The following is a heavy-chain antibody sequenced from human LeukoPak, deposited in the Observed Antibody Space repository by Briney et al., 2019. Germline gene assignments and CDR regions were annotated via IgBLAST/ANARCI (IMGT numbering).Heavy chain of an antibody. V-gene: IGHV4-61*02. Sequence: PSETLSLTCTVSGGSISSGSYYWSWIRQPAGKGLEWIGRIYASGSTNYNPSLKSRVTISVDTSKNQFSLKLSSVTAADTAVYYCARGRGSSGWRNWGQGTLVTVSS. J-gene: IGHJ4*02. CDR2: IYASGST. CDR1: GGSISSGSYY. D-gene: IGHD6-19*01. CDR3: ARGRGSSGWRN.